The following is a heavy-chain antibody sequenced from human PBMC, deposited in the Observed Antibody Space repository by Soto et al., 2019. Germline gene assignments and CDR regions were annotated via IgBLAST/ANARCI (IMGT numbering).Heavy chain of an antibody. CDR3: DHDSSGLYGMDV. CDR2: IYWDDDK. J-gene: IGHJ6*02. D-gene: IGHD3-22*01. CDR1: GFALSTSGVG. Sequence: QITLKESGPTLVKPTQTLTLTCTFSGFALSTSGVGVAWIRQPRGKALEWLALIYWDDDKRYSPSLKSRLTITKDTSKWQVVHTMTNIDPVDTGTYYCDHDSSGLYGMDVWGQETAVTV. V-gene: IGHV2-5*02.